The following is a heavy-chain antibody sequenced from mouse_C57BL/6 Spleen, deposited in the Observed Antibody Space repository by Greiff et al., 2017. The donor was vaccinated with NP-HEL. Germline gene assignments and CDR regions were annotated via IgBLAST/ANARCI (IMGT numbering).Heavy chain of an antibody. CDR2: ISSGSSTI. CDR1: GFTFSDYG. CDR3: ARPNYYEYDGDWYFDV. Sequence: EVMLVESGGGLVKPGGSLKLSCAASGFTFSDYGMHWVRQAPEKGLEWVAYISSGSSTIYYADTVKGRFTISRDNAKNTLFLQMTSLRSEDTAMYYCARPNYYEYDGDWYFDVWGTGTTVTVSS. V-gene: IGHV5-17*01. D-gene: IGHD2-4*01. J-gene: IGHJ1*03.